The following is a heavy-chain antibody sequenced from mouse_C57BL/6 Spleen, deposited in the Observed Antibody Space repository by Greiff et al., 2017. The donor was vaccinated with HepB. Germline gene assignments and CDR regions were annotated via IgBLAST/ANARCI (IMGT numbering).Heavy chain of an antibody. J-gene: IGHJ1*03. CDR2: IDPSDSET. CDR1: GYTFTSYW. Sequence: VQLQQPGAELVRPGSSVKLSCKASGYTFTSYWMHWVKQRPIQGLEWIGNIDPSDSETHYNQKFKDKATLTVDKSSSTAYMQLSSLTSEDSAVYYCARGYYGSSRYFDVWGTGTTVTVSS. D-gene: IGHD1-1*01. CDR3: ARGYYGSSRYFDV. V-gene: IGHV1-52*01.